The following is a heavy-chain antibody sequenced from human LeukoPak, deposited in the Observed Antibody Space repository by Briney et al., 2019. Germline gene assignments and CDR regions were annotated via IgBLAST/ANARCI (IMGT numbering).Heavy chain of an antibody. J-gene: IGHJ5*02. CDR2: MNPNSGNT. CDR3: ARGGQPGDYYDSSGYYPDFDP. CDR1: GYTFTSYD. V-gene: IGHV1-8*03. Sequence: ASVKVSXKASGYTFTSYDINWVRQATGQGLEWMGWMNPNSGNTGYAQKFQGRVTITRNTSISTAYMELSSLRSEDTAVYYCARGGQPGDYYDSSGYYPDFDPWGQGTLVTVSS. D-gene: IGHD3-22*01.